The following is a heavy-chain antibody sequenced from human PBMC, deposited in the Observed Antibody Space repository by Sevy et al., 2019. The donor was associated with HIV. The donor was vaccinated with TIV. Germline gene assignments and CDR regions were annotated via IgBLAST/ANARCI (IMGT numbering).Heavy chain of an antibody. D-gene: IGHD6-13*01. V-gene: IGHV3-30-3*01. Sequence: GGSLRLSCAASGFTFSSYAMHWVRQAPGKGLEWVAVISYDGSNKYYADSVKGRFTISRDNSKNTLYLQMNSLRAEDTAVYYCAREGSSSWYGPLVWGQGTLLTVSS. CDR1: GFTFSSYA. CDR3: AREGSSSWYGPLV. CDR2: ISYDGSNK. J-gene: IGHJ4*02.